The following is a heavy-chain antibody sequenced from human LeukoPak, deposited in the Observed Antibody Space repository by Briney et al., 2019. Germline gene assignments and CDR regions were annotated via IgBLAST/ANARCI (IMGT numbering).Heavy chain of an antibody. D-gene: IGHD3-22*01. J-gene: IGHJ4*02. CDR2: ISGSGGST. V-gene: IGHV3-23*01. Sequence: PGGSLRLSCAASGFTFSSYAMSWVRQAPGKGLEWVSAISGSGGSTYYADSVKGRFTISRDNSKNTLYLQMNSLRAEDTAVYYCAKDWTRYYYDSSGYPHGWVMLPFDYWGQGTLVTVSS. CDR1: GFTFSSYA. CDR3: AKDWTRYYYDSSGYPHGWVMLPFDY.